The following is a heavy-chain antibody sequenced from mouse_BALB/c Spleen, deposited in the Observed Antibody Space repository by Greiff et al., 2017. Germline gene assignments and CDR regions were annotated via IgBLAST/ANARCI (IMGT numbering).Heavy chain of an antibody. CDR2: IDPYNGGT. D-gene: IGHD3-1*01. Sequence: EDQLQQSGPELVTPGASVKVSCKASGYAFTSYNMYWVKQSHGKSLEWIGYIDPYNGGTSYNQKFKGKATLTVDKSSSTAYMHLNSLTSEDSAVYYCAREGAARATEAMDYWGQGTSVTVSS. J-gene: IGHJ4*01. V-gene: IGHV1S135*01. CDR3: AREGAARATEAMDY. CDR1: GYAFTSYN.